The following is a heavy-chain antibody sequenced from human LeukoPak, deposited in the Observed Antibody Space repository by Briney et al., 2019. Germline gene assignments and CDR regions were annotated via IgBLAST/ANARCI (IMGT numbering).Heavy chain of an antibody. D-gene: IGHD3-10*02. CDR2: ISGSGGST. CDR3: AELGITMIGGV. Sequence: GGSLRLSCAASGFTFNNYGMSWVRQGPGKGLEWVSAISGSGGSTNYADSVKGRFTISRDNAKNSLYLQMNSLRAEDTAVYYCAELGITMIGGVWGKGTTVTISS. J-gene: IGHJ6*04. V-gene: IGHV3-23*01. CDR1: GFTFNNYG.